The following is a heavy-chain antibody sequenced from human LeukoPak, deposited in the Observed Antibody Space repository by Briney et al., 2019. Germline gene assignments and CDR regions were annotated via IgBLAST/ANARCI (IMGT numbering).Heavy chain of an antibody. CDR2: ISGSGHRT. V-gene: IGHV3-23*01. Sequence: GGTLRLSRAASGFTFSNYGVSWVRQAPGKGLEWVSGISGSGHRTYYADSVKGRFTISRDNSKNTLYLQMNSLRAEDTAVYYCAKDWGEYFDYVWGSFTSFDFWGQGTQVTVSS. J-gene: IGHJ4*02. D-gene: IGHD3-16*01. CDR3: AKDWGEYFDYVWGSFTSFDF. CDR1: GFTFSNYG.